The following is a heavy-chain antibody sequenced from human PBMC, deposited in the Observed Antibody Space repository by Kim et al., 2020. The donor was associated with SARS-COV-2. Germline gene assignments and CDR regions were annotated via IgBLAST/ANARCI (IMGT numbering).Heavy chain of an antibody. V-gene: IGHV4-39*07. D-gene: IGHD4-17*01. CDR1: GGSISSSSYY. CDR2: IYYGGSV. J-gene: IGHJ5*02. Sequence: SETLSLTCTVSGGSISSSSYYWGWIRQPPGKGLEWIGSIYYGGSVYYNPSLKSRVTISVDTSNNQFSLKLSSVTAADTAVYYCAKVDGDGDFDWFDPWGQGTLVTVSS. CDR3: AKVDGDGDFDWFDP.